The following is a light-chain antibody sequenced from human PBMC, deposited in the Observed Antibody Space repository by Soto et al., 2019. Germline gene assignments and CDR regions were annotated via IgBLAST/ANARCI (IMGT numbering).Light chain of an antibody. CDR2: EVN. CDR1: SRDVGGSNY. J-gene: IGLJ1*01. Sequence: QSALTQPASVSGSPGQTTTISCTGTSRDVGGSNYVSWYQHHPGKAPKLLIYEVNHRPSGVSDRFSGSKSGNTASLTISGLDVEDEGDYYCISHTSVSTVEVFGTGTKVTVL. V-gene: IGLV2-14*01. CDR3: ISHTSVSTVEV.